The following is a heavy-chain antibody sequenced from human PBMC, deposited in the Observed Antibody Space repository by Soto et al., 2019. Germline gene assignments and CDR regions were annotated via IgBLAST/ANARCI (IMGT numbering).Heavy chain of an antibody. CDR2: IYYSGST. D-gene: IGHD3-10*01. CDR3: ARHVTMVRRFDP. J-gene: IGHJ5*02. CDR1: GGYISSSSYS. V-gene: IGHV4-39*01. Sequence: TDTLSLTCTVAGGYISSSSYSWGWIRQPPGKGLEWIGSIYYSGSTYYNPSLKSRVTISVDTSKNQFSLKLSSVTAADTAVYYCARHVTMVRRFDPWGQGTLVTVSS.